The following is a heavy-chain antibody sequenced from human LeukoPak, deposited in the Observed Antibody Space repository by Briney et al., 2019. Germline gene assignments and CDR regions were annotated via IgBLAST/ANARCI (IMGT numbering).Heavy chain of an antibody. V-gene: IGHV4-59*10. D-gene: IGHD3-10*01. CDR1: GGSFSGYY. Sequence: SETLSLTCAVYGGSFSGYYWSWIRQPAGKGLEWIGRIYTSGSTNYNPSLKSRVTISVDTSKNQFSLKLSSVTAADTAVYYCARRGETMVRGVITNYYYYYMDVWGKGTTVTISS. CDR3: ARRGETMVRGVITNYYYYYMDV. CDR2: IYTSGST. J-gene: IGHJ6*03.